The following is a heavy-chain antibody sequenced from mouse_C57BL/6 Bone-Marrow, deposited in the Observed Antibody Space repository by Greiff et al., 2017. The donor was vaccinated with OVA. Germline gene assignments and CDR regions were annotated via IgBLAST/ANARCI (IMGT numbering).Heavy chain of an antibody. V-gene: IGHV1-74*01. J-gene: IGHJ3*01. CDR1: GYTFTSYW. D-gene: IGHD2-4*01. CDR2: IHPSDSDT. Sequence: QVQLKQPGAELVKPGASVKVSCKASGYTFTSYWMHWVKQRPGQGLEWIGRIHPSDSDTNYNQKFKGKATLTVDKSSSTAYMQLSSLTSVDSAVYYCAIDDYDEKAFGYWGQGTLVTVSA. CDR3: AIDDYDEKAFGY.